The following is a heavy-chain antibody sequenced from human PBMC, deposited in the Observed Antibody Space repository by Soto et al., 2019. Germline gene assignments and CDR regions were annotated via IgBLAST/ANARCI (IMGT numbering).Heavy chain of an antibody. V-gene: IGHV1-18*01. CDR2: ISPYNGHT. CDR3: ARDNGALAFDI. J-gene: IGHJ3*02. D-gene: IGHD2-8*01. Sequence: ASVKVSCKASGYSFTSYDISWVRQAPGEGLEWMGWISPYNGHTNYAQDFQGRLTMTKDTSTSTAYMELRSLRSDDTAVYYCARDNGALAFDIWGQGTMVTVSS. CDR1: GYSFTSYD.